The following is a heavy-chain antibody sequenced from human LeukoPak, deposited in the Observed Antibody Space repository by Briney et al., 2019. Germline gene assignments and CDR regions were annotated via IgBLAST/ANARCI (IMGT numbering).Heavy chain of an antibody. V-gene: IGHV3-30-3*01. CDR2: ISYDGSNK. CDR1: GFTFSSYA. J-gene: IGHJ4*02. CDR3: AKDRGYNSGRGPIDY. D-gene: IGHD6-19*01. Sequence: GGSLRLSCAASGFTFSSYAMHWVRQAPGKGLEWVAVISYDGSNKYYADSVKGRFTISRDNSKNTLYLQMNSLRAEDTAVYYCAKDRGYNSGRGPIDYWGQGTLVTVSS.